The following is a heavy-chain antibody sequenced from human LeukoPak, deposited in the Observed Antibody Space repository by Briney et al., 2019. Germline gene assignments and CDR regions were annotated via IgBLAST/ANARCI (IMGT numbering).Heavy chain of an antibody. Sequence: SETLSLTCAVYGGSFSGYYWSWIRQPPGKGLEWIGEINHSGSTNYNPSLKSRVTISVDTSKNQFSLKLSSVTAADTAVYYCARGGRRRYYYYYMDVWGKGTTVTVS. D-gene: IGHD1-26*01. CDR2: INHSGST. V-gene: IGHV4-34*01. CDR1: GGSFSGYY. CDR3: ARGGRRRYYYYYMDV. J-gene: IGHJ6*03.